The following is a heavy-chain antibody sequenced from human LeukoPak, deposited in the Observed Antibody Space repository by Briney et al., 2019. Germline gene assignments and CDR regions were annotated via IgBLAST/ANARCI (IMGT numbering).Heavy chain of an antibody. J-gene: IGHJ5*02. V-gene: IGHV4-34*01. CDR2: INHSGST. D-gene: IGHD3-10*01. CDR3: ARGPGRSVGAMVWGARLDP. Sequence: SETLSLTCAVYGGSFSGYYWSWIRQPPGKGLEWIGEINHSGSTNYNPSRKSRVTISVDTSKNQFSLKLRSVTAADKAVYYCARGPGRSVGAMVWGARLDPWGQGTLVIVSS. CDR1: GGSFSGYY.